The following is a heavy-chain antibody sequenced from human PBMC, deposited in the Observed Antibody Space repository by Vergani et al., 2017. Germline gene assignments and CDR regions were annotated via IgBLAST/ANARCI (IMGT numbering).Heavy chain of an antibody. CDR3: ARVNTETNGHLYYYYYMDV. D-gene: IGHD4-11*01. CDR2: IDHTGRP. V-gene: IGHV4-34*01. CDR1: GGSFTSYH. J-gene: IGHJ6*03. Sequence: QVQLQQWGGGLLKPSETLSLTCVVNGGSFTSYHWTWIRPSPGEGLEWVGDIDHTGRPDYNPSLKSRLTMSVDKSRNQFSLTLNSVTATDTAIYFCARVNTETNGHLYYYYYMDVWGQGTALADS.